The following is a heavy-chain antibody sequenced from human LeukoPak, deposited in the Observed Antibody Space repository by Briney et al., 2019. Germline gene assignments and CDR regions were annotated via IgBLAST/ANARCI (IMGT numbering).Heavy chain of an antibody. J-gene: IGHJ4*02. CDR1: GYTFTAYY. Sequence: ASVKVSCKASGYTFTAYYMHWVPQAPGQGLEWMGWINCNSGVTKYAQKFQDRVTMTRDTSISTAYMEVSRLTSDDTAVYYCAKTGAGYSSGWSYLYWGQGTLATVSS. D-gene: IGHD6-19*01. CDR3: AKTGAGYSSGWSYLY. CDR2: INCNSGVT. V-gene: IGHV1-2*02.